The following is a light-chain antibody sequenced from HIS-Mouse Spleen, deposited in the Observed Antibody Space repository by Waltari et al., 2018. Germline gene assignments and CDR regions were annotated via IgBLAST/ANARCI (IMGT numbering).Light chain of an antibody. CDR3: CSYAGSSTWV. CDR1: SSDVGLYNL. Sequence: QSALTQPASVSGSPGQSITISCTGTSSDVGLYNLVSWYQQHPGKAPQRMIYEGSKRPSGVSKRFSGSKSGNTASLTISGLQAEDEADYYCCSYAGSSTWVFGGGTKLTVL. J-gene: IGLJ3*02. V-gene: IGLV2-23*01. CDR2: EGS.